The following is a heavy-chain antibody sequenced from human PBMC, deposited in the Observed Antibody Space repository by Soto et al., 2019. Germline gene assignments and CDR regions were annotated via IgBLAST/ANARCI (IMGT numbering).Heavy chain of an antibody. CDR1: GGSISSSSYY. V-gene: IGHV4-39*01. J-gene: IGHJ4*02. CDR3: ARHKDSSTWYLLPDY. CDR2: IYYSGST. D-gene: IGHD6-13*01. Sequence: PSETLSLSCTVSGGSISSSSYYWGWIRQPPGKGLEWIGSIYYSGSTYYNPSLKSRVTISVDTSKNQFSLKLSSVTAADTAVYYCARHKDSSTWYLLPDYWGQGTLVTVSS.